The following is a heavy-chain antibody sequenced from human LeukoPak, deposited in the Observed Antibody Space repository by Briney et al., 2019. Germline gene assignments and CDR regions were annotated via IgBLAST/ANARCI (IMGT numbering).Heavy chain of an antibody. CDR2: MSTYNANT. CDR3: ARARRYCSGGSCPPLIAY. CDR1: VYTFTSYG. Sequence: ASVKVSCKASVYTFTSYGISWVRQATGQGLEWMGWMSTYNANTNYAQKLQGRVTLTTDTSTSAAYMELRSLRSDDTAVYYCARARRYCSGGSCPPLIAYWGQGTLVTVSS. J-gene: IGHJ4*02. V-gene: IGHV1-18*01. D-gene: IGHD2-15*01.